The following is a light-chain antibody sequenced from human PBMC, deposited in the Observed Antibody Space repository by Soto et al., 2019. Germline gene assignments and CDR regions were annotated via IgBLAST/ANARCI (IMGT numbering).Light chain of an antibody. CDR1: SSDVGGYNY. J-gene: IGLJ1*01. V-gene: IGLV2-8*01. CDR2: EVS. CDR3: SSYAGSNNYV. Sequence: QSVLTQPPSASGSPGQSVTISCTGTSSDVGGYNYVSWYQQHPDKAPKLMIYEVSKRPSGVPDRFSGSKSGNTASLTVSGLQAEDEADYYRSSYAGSNNYVFGTGTKVTVL.